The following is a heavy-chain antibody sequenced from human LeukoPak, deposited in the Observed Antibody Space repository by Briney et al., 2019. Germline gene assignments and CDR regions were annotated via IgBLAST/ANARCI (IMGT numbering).Heavy chain of an antibody. Sequence: SETLSLTCTVSGGSISSYYWSWIRRPPGKGLEWIGYIFYSGSTNYNPSLKSRVTISVDTSKNQVSLKLRSVTAADTAVYYCARTNPSFDYWGQGTLVTVSS. V-gene: IGHV4-59*08. J-gene: IGHJ4*02. CDR3: ARTNPSFDY. CDR1: GGSISSYY. CDR2: IFYSGST.